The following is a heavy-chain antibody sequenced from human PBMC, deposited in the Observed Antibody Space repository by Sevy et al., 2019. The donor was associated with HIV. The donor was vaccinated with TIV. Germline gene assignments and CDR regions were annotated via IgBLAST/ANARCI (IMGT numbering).Heavy chain of an antibody. Sequence: GGSLRLSCAASGFSFRSYWMTWVRQAPGKGLEWVASIYQDGSEKYYMDSLKGRFTVSRDNAKNSLFLQMNSLRVEGTAVYYCAREASYGDYMPSYYFGMDVWGQGTTVTVSS. CDR1: GFSFRSYW. CDR2: IYQDGSEK. CDR3: AREASYGDYMPSYYFGMDV. J-gene: IGHJ6*02. D-gene: IGHD4-17*01. V-gene: IGHV3-7*01.